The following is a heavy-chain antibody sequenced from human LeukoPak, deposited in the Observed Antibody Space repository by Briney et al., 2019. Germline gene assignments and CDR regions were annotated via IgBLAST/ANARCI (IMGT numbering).Heavy chain of an antibody. D-gene: IGHD5-12*01. J-gene: IGHJ4*02. CDR1: GFTFSSYA. CDR2: ISGSGGST. V-gene: IGHV3-23*01. CDR3: AKDRRGYSGYADY. Sequence: HPGGSLRLSCAASGFTFSSYAMSWVRQAPGKGLEWVSAISGSGGSTYYADSVKGRFTISRDNSKNTLYLQMNSLRDEDTAVYYCAKDRRGYSGYADYWGQGTLVTVSS.